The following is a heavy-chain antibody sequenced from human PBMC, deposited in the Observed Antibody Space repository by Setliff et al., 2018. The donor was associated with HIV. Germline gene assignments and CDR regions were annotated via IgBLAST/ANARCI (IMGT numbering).Heavy chain of an antibody. J-gene: IGHJ6*03. CDR3: ARDQAEYNFWSGYWGNYYYMDV. CDR1: GGSISSGSYY. Sequence: LSLTCTVSGGSISSGSYYWGWIRQPPGKDLEWIGSIYFSGSTYYNPSLTSRVTISVDTSKNKFSLKLSSVTAADTAVYYCARDQAEYNFWSGYWGNYYYMDVWGKGTTVTVSS. V-gene: IGHV4-39*07. CDR2: IYFSGST. D-gene: IGHD3-3*01.